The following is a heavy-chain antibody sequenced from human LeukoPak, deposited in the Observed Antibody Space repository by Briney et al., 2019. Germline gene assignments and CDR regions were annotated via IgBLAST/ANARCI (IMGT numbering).Heavy chain of an antibody. CDR1: GFPFNKYA. CDR2: ISAATGTT. J-gene: IGHJ4*02. V-gene: IGHV3-23*01. Sequence: PGGSLRLSCAASGFPFNKYAMSWVRQAPGTGLEWVSSISAATGTTYYAGSVRGRFSISRDNSQNTLYLQMNSLRAEDTAVYYCVKRAEDSSGYYLYYFDYWGQGTLVTVSS. D-gene: IGHD3-22*01. CDR3: VKRAEDSSGYYLYYFDY.